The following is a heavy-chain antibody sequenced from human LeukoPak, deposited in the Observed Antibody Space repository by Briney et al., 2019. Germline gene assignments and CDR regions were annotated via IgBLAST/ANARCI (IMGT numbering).Heavy chain of an antibody. CDR1: GFTFSSYW. D-gene: IGHD3-22*01. CDR2: IRSNSDGGTI. V-gene: IGHV3-15*07. Sequence: GGSLRLSCAASGFTFSSYWMNWVRQAPGKGLEWVGRIRSNSDGGTIDYAAPVKGRFTLSRDDSKTTLYLQMNSLQTEDTAVYYCATDFYDSPWGQGTLVTVSS. J-gene: IGHJ5*02. CDR3: ATDFYDSP.